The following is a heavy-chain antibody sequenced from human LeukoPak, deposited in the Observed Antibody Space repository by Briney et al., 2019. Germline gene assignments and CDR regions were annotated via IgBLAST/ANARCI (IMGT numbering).Heavy chain of an antibody. CDR2: IKQDGSEK. D-gene: IGHD2-21*02. J-gene: IGHJ4*02. CDR3: ASNRVVTASTYFDY. CDR1: GFTFSSYW. V-gene: IGHV3-7*01. Sequence: GGSLRLSCAASGFTFSSYWMGWVRQAPGKGLEWVANIKQDGSEKYYVDSVKGRFTISRDNAKNSLYLQMNSLRAEDTAVYYCASNRVVTASTYFDYWGQGTLVTVSS.